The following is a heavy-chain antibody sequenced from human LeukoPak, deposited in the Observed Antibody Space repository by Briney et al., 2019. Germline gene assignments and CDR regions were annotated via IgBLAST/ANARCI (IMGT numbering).Heavy chain of an antibody. J-gene: IGHJ3*02. Sequence: SETLSLTCTVSGGSISSSSYYWGWIRQPPGKGLEWIGSIYYSGSTYYNPSLKSRVTISVDTSKNQFSLKLSSVTAADTAVYYCARDLGATGGDDAFDIWGQGTMVTVSS. CDR1: GGSISSSSYY. CDR3: ARDLGATGGDDAFDI. V-gene: IGHV4-39*07. D-gene: IGHD1-26*01. CDR2: IYYSGST.